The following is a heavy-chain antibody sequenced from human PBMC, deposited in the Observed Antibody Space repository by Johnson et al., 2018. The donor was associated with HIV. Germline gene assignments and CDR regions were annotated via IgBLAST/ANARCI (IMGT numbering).Heavy chain of an antibody. V-gene: IGHV3-20*04. D-gene: IGHD3-22*01. Sequence: VHLVESGGGVVQPGRSLRLSCAASGFTFSDYYMSWIRQAPGKGLEWVSGIAWNGATTGYADSVKGRFTISRDNVKKSLYLQMNDLRAEDTALYYCARDWDYYDASGYYYANMVDAFDVWGQGTVVTVSS. CDR3: ARDWDYYDASGYYYANMVDAFDV. J-gene: IGHJ3*01. CDR1: GFTFSDYY. CDR2: IAWNGATT.